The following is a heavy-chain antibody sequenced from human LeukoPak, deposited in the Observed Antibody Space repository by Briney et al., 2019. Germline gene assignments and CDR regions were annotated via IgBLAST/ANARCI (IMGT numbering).Heavy chain of an antibody. CDR3: ARAVWFGESTPDR. CDR2: IKQDGSEK. CDR1: GFTFSSYW. D-gene: IGHD3-10*01. V-gene: IGHV3-7*01. J-gene: IGHJ5*02. Sequence: PGGSLRLSCAASGFTFSSYWMSWVRQAPGKGLEWVANIKQDGSEKYYVDSVKGRFTISRDNAKNSLYLQMNSLRAEDTAVYYCARAVWFGESTPDRWGQGTLVTVSS.